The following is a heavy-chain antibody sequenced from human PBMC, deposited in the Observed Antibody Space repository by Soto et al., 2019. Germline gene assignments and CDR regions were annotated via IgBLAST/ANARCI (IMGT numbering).Heavy chain of an antibody. CDR3: TVPLGQDIVVVVAATPP. Sequence: GASVKVSCKASRFTFTSSALQWVRQARGQRLEWIGWIVVGSGNTNYAQKFQERVTITRDMSTSTAYMELSSLRAEDTAVYYCTVPLGQDIVVVVAATPPWGQGTLVTVSS. CDR2: IVVGSGNT. V-gene: IGHV1-58*01. CDR1: RFTFTSSA. D-gene: IGHD2-15*01. J-gene: IGHJ5*02.